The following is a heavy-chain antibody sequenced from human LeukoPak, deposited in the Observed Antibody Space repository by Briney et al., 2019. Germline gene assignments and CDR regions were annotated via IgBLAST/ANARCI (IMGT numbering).Heavy chain of an antibody. CDR2: FYPYGDT. V-gene: IGHV3-66*04. Sequence: PGGSLRLSCAASKFPANTRCMRWVRQAPGKGLEWVSVFYPYGDTYYADSVKGRFTISRDNSKNTLYLQMNSLRAEDTAIYFCARHTEYCSGGTCSPSGLENWGQGTLVTVSS. CDR3: ARHTEYCSGGTCSPSGLEN. CDR1: KFPANTRC. D-gene: IGHD2-15*01. J-gene: IGHJ4*02.